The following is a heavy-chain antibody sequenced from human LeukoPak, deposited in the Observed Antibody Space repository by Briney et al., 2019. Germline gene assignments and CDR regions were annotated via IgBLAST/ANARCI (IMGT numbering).Heavy chain of an antibody. V-gene: IGHV4-61*01. D-gene: IGHD1-26*01. CDR2: IYYSGST. J-gene: IGHJ3*02. CDR3: ARYIVSYPHDAFDI. Sequence: SETLSLTCTVSGYSISSGYYWGWIRQPPGKGLEWIGYIYYSGSTSYNPSLKSRVTISVDTSKKQFSLKLSSVTAADTAFYYCARYIVSYPHDAFDIWGQGTMVTVSS. CDR1: GYSISSGYY.